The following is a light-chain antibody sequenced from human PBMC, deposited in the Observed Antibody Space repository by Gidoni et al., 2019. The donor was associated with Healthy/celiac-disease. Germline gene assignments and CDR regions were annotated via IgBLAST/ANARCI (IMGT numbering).Light chain of an antibody. CDR3: QQYYSTPYT. CDR2: WAS. Sequence: DIAMTQSPDPLALSLGERATITFKSRQSVLYSSNNKNYLAWYQQKPGQPPKLLIYWASTRESGVPDRFSGSGSGTDFTLTISSLQAEDVAVYYCQQYYSTPYTFGQXTKLEIK. J-gene: IGKJ2*01. V-gene: IGKV4-1*01. CDR1: QSVLYSSNNKNY.